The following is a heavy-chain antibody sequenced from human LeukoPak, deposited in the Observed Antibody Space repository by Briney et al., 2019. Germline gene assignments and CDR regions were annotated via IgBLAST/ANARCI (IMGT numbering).Heavy chain of an antibody. V-gene: IGHV4-34*01. J-gene: IGHJ5*02. CDR3: VSSSCNGGSCYPSAWFDP. CDR2: INHSGST. D-gene: IGHD2-15*01. CDR1: GGSFSGYY. Sequence: PSETLSLTCAVYGGSFSGYYWSWIRQPPGKGLEWIWEINHSGSTKYYPALKRRVSISVGTSKNQFPLMQMSGTGADTAVLYYVSSSCNGGSCYPSAWFDPWGQGTLVTVSS.